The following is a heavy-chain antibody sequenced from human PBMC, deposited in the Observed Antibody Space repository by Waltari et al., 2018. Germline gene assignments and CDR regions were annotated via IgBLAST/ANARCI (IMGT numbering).Heavy chain of an antibody. CDR2: IKEDGSVK. D-gene: IGHD1-26*01. CDR3: ARGTTTTPNWFDP. J-gene: IGHJ5*02. V-gene: IGHV3-7*03. CDR1: GSTLSPFW. Sequence: DVQLVESGGGLVQPGGSLRLPCAASGSTLSPFWMNWVRQHPGRGLEWVANIKEDGSVKYYLDSVKGRFTISRDNAKNSLYLQMDSLTADDTAIYYCARGTTTTPNWFDPWGQGTLVTVSS.